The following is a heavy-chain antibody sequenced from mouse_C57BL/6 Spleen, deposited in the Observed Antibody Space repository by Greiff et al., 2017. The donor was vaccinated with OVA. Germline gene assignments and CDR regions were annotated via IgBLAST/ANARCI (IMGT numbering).Heavy chain of an antibody. Sequence: QVQLQQPGAELVKPGASAKLSCKASGYTFTSYWMQWVKQRPGQGLEWIGEIDPSDSYTNYNQKFKGKATLTVDTSSSTAYMQLSSLTAEDSAVYYCARDGDDWGQGTTLTVSS. D-gene: IGHD2-3*01. CDR1: GYTFTSYW. CDR3: ARDGDD. J-gene: IGHJ2*01. CDR2: IDPSDSYT. V-gene: IGHV1-50*01.